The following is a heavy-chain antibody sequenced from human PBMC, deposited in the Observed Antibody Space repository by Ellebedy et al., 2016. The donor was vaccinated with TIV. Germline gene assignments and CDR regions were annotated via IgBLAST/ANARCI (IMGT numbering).Heavy chain of an antibody. V-gene: IGHV1-69*13. Sequence: AASVQVSCKASGGTFSSYAISWVRQAPGQGLEWMGGIIPIFGTANYAQKFQGRVTITADESTSTAYMELSSLRSEDTAVYYCASWLLRGSGADYWGQGTLVTVSS. CDR1: GGTFSSYA. D-gene: IGHD5-12*01. CDR3: ASWLLRGSGADY. J-gene: IGHJ4*02. CDR2: IIPIFGTA.